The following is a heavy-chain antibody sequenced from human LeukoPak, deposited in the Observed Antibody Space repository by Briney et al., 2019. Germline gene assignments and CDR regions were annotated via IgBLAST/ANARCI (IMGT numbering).Heavy chain of an antibody. V-gene: IGHV3-30*02. CDR3: AKDSWGLSP. J-gene: IGHJ5*02. Sequence: GGSLRLSCAASGFTFGTYGMNWVRQAPGKGLEWVAFIRYDGSNEYYADSVKGRFTISRDNSKNTVYLQMNSLRVEDTAVYYCAKDSWGLSPWGQGTLVTVSS. D-gene: IGHD3-16*01. CDR2: IRYDGSNE. CDR1: GFTFGTYG.